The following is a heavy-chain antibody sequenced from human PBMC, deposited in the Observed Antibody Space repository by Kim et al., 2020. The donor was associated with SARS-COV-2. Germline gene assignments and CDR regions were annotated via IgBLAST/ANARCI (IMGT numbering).Heavy chain of an antibody. CDR2: ISYDGSNK. Sequence: GGSLRLSCAASGFTFSSYAMHWVRQAPGKGLEWVAVISYDGSNKYYADSVKGRFTISRDNSKNTLYLQMNSLRAEDTAVYYCARGNSGYYGSGWYYYGMDVWGQGTTVTVSS. V-gene: IGHV3-30*04. J-gene: IGHJ6*02. D-gene: IGHD3-10*01. CDR3: ARGNSGYYGSGWYYYGMDV. CDR1: GFTFSSYA.